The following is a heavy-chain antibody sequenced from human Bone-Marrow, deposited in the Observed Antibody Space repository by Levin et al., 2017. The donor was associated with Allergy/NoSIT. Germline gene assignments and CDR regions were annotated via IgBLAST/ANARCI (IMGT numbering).Heavy chain of an antibody. V-gene: IGHV3-23*01. J-gene: IGHJ5*02. CDR2: VSGGGGTT. CDR1: GFPFSSYA. CDR3: VQDERYGGFGEHIET. Sequence: PGGSLRLSCAASGFPFSSYAMSWIRQTPRKGLEWVSAVSGGGGTTYYADSVRGRFTISRDNLKSTVFLQMDSLRAEDTAVYYCVQDERYGGFGEHIETWGQGTVVTVSS. D-gene: IGHD5-12*01.